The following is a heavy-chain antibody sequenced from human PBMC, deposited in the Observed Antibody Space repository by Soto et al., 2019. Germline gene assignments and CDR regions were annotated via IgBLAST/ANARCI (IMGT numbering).Heavy chain of an antibody. CDR1: GGSISSSSYY. Sequence: QLQLQESGPGLVKPSETLSLTCTVSGGSISSSSYYWGWIRQTPGRGLEYIGSIYDSGSTYYNPSLKSRVTISIDTSKNQFSLKVNSVTAAETAVYYCARHQGSYYKDHFDYWGQGTLVTISS. CDR2: IYDSGST. CDR3: ARHQGSYYKDHFDY. V-gene: IGHV4-39*01. J-gene: IGHJ4*02. D-gene: IGHD3-10*01.